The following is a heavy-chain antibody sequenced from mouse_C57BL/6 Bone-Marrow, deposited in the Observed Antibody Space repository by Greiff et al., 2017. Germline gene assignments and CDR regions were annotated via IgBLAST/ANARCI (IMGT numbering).Heavy chain of an antibody. V-gene: IGHV5-4*01. J-gene: IGHJ4*01. CDR3: ARDKLGREGPYYYAMDY. Sequence: EVKLVESGGGLVKPGGSLKLSCAASGFTFSSYAMSWVRQTPEKRLEWVATISDGGSYTYYPDNVKGRFTISRDNAKNNLYLQMSHLKSEDTAMYYCARDKLGREGPYYYAMDYWGQGTSVTVSS. CDR1: GFTFSSYA. D-gene: IGHD4-1*01. CDR2: ISDGGSYT.